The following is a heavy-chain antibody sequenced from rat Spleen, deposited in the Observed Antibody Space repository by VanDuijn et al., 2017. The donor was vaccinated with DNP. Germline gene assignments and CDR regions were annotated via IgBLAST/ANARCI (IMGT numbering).Heavy chain of an antibody. V-gene: IGHV2S12*01. Sequence: QVQLMESGPGLVQPSETLSLTCTVSGFSLTGYHVSWVRQPPGKGLAWIAAIWSGGSTYYNSALKSRLSISRDTSKSQVLLKMNSLQTEDTAMYFCAREKHTDFDYWGQGVTVTVSS. J-gene: IGHJ2*01. D-gene: IGHD1-9*01. CDR3: AREKHTDFDY. CDR1: GFSLTGYH. CDR2: IWSGGST.